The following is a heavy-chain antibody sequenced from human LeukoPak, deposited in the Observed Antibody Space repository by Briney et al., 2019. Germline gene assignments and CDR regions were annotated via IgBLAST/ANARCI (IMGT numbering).Heavy chain of an antibody. CDR3: ARGSGSSNYYYYYYMDV. D-gene: IGHD6-6*01. Sequence: GASVKVSCKASGYTFTSYGISWVRQAPGQGLEWMGWISAYSGNTNYAQKLQGRVTMTIDTSTSTAYMELRSLRSDDTAVYYCARGSGSSNYYYYYYMDVWGKGTTVTVSS. V-gene: IGHV1-18*01. J-gene: IGHJ6*03. CDR2: ISAYSGNT. CDR1: GYTFTSYG.